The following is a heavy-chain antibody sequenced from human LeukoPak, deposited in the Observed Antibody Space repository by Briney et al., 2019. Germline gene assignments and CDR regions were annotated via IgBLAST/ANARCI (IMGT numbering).Heavy chain of an antibody. J-gene: IGHJ5*02. V-gene: IGHV4-59*12. CDR1: GGSISNYY. CDR2: TYYSGST. D-gene: IGHD6-13*01. CDR3: ARGGAAAGTIWFDP. Sequence: SETLSLTCTVSGGSISNYYWSWIRQPPGKGLEWIGYTYYSGSTNYNPSLKSRVTISVDTSKNQFSLKLSSVTAADTAVYYCARGGAAAGTIWFDPWGQGTLVTVSS.